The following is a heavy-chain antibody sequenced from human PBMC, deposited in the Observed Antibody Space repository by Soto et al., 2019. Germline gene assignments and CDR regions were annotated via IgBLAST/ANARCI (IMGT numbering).Heavy chain of an antibody. V-gene: IGHV1-8*01. CDR1: GYTFTSYD. CDR2: MNPNSGNT. Sequence: QVQLVQSGAEVKKPGASVKVSCKASGYTFTSYDINWVRQATGQGLEWMGWMNPNSGNTGYAQKFQGRVTMTRNTXXSTAYMELSSLRSEDTAVYYCARGLRYYDSSGYSAWGQGTLVTVSS. CDR3: ARGLRYYDSSGYSA. J-gene: IGHJ5*02. D-gene: IGHD3-22*01.